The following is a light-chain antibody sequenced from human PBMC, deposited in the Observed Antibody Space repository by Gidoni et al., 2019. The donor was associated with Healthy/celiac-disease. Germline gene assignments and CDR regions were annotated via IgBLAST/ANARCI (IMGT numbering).Light chain of an antibody. V-gene: IGKV1-39*01. J-gene: IGKJ1*01. CDR1: QSISSY. CDR2: AAS. Sequence: DIQMTQSPSSLSASVGDRVTITCRARQSISSYLNWYQQKPGKAPKLLIYAASSLQSGVPSRFSGSGSGTDFTLTISRLQPEDFATYYCQQSYSTPRTFGQXTKVEIK. CDR3: QQSYSTPRT.